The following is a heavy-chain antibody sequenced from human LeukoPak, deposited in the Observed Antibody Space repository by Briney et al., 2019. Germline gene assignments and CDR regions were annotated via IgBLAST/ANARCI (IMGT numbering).Heavy chain of an antibody. D-gene: IGHD3-22*01. V-gene: IGHV3-23*01. J-gene: IGHJ4*02. Sequence: GGSLRLSCAVSGITLSNYGMSWVRQAPGKGLEWVAGISDRGGSTNYADSVKGRFTISRDNPKNTLYLQMNSLRAEDTAVYFCAKRGVVIRVILVGFHKEAYYFDSWGQGALVTVSS. CDR1: GITLSNYG. CDR3: AKRGVVIRVILVGFHKEAYYFDS. CDR2: ISDRGGST.